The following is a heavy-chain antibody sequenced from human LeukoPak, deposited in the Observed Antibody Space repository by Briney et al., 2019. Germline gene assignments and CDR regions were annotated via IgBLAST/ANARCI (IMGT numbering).Heavy chain of an antibody. D-gene: IGHD3-9*01. CDR3: AREAFDILPGYYDP. CDR2: ISTYNGNT. J-gene: IGHJ5*02. CDR1: GYTSTSYA. V-gene: IGHV1-18*01. Sequence: KPSCKASGYTSTSYATSCVRQTPEQGLEWIGWISTYNGNTTYAPNLQGRFPLNTEPSTTTSHMKLTSLRSDTPPFFTCAREAFDILPGYYDPWGQGTLVTVSS.